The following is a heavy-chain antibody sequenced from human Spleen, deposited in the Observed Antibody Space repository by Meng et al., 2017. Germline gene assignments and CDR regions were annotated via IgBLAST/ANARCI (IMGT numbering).Heavy chain of an antibody. J-gene: IGHJ4*02. Sequence: GGSLRLSCAASGFTFSSYWMSWVRQAPGKGLEWVANIKQDGSEKYYVDSVKGRFTISRDNAKNSLYLQMNSLRAADTAVYYCARGRAWGYSYGYVTFYFDYWGQGTLVTVSS. CDR2: IKQDGSEK. CDR3: ARGRAWGYSYGYVTFYFDY. D-gene: IGHD5-18*01. V-gene: IGHV3-7*03. CDR1: GFTFSSYW.